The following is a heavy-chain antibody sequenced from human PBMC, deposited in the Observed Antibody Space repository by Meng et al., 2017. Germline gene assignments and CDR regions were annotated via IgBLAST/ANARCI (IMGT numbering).Heavy chain of an antibody. J-gene: IGHJ4*02. V-gene: IGHV3-66*01. CDR2: IYSGGST. CDR1: GFTFDDYG. Sequence: EVQLVESGGGVVRPGGSLRLSCAASGFTFDDYGMSWVRQAPGKGLEWVSVIYSGGSTYYADSVKGRFTISRDNSKNTLYLQMNSLRAEDTAVYYCARDYGDHLGFDYWGQGTLVTVSS. CDR3: ARDYGDHLGFDY. D-gene: IGHD4-17*01.